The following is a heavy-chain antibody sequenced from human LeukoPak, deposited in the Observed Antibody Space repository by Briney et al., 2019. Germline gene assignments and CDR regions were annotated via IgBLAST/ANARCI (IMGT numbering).Heavy chain of an antibody. CDR2: IRYSGST. CDR1: GGSISSNTYF. J-gene: IGHJ5*02. Sequence: SENLSRNCNVSGGSISSNTYFWGWIRRPPGKGLEWIGSIRYSGSTYYNPSLKSRVTISVNTSKNQFSPNLSSLTAADTAVYYCATSDTVSTYNWFDPWGQGTLVTVS. V-gene: IGHV4-39*01. CDR3: ATSDTVSTYNWFDP. D-gene: IGHD5/OR15-5a*01.